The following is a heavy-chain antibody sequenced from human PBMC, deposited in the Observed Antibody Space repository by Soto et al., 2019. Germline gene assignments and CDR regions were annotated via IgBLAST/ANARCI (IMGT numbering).Heavy chain of an antibody. CDR3: ARSGRITMVRGVTE. D-gene: IGHD3-10*01. Sequence: QVQLQESGPGLVKPSQTLSLTCTVSGGSISSGGYYWSWIRQHPGKGLEWSGYIYYSGSTYYNPSLKSRVTISVDTSKNQFSLKLSSVTAADTAVYYCARSGRITMVRGVTEWGQGTLVTVSS. CDR1: GGSISSGGYY. V-gene: IGHV4-31*03. CDR2: IYYSGST. J-gene: IGHJ4*02.